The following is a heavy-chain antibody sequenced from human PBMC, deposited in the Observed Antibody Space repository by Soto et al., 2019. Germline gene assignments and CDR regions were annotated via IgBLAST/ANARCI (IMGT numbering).Heavy chain of an antibody. CDR2: IYYSGST. CDR1: GCPISSGGYY. D-gene: IGHD3-10*01. CDR3: AKDFNYYGSGSYYV. Sequence: SETLSLTCTVSGCPISSGGYYGTWIRQHPGKGLEWIGYIYYSGSTYYNPSLKSRVTISVDTSKNQFSLKLSSVTAADTAVYYCAKDFNYYGSGSYYVWGQGTLVTVSS. J-gene: IGHJ4*02. V-gene: IGHV4-31*03.